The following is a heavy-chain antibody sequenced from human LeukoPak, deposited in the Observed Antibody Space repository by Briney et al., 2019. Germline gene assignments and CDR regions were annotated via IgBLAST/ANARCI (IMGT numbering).Heavy chain of an antibody. D-gene: IGHD3-22*01. Sequence: ASVKVSCKASGDTFTIYDINWVRQAPGQGLEWMGWMNPNSGNTGYAHKFQGRVTMTKNTSISIAYMELSSMRSADTAVYYCARVLSKKVHDSSGYYPFDYWGQGTLVTVSS. CDR3: ARVLSKKVHDSSGYYPFDY. V-gene: IGHV1-8*01. J-gene: IGHJ4*02. CDR1: GDTFTIYD. CDR2: MNPNSGNT.